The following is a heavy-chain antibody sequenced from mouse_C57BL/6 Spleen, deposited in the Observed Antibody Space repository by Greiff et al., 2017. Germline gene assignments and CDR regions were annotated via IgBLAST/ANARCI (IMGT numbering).Heavy chain of an antibody. D-gene: IGHD2-4*01. Sequence: VQLQQSGAELVRPGTSVKVSCKASGYAFTNYLIELVKQRPGQGLEWIGVINPGSGGTNYNEKFKGKATLTADTSSSTAYMQLSSLTAEDYAVYFCARSRHYEGFADWGQGTLVTVSA. CDR2: INPGSGGT. CDR1: GYAFTNYL. CDR3: ARSRHYEGFAD. V-gene: IGHV1-54*01. J-gene: IGHJ3*01.